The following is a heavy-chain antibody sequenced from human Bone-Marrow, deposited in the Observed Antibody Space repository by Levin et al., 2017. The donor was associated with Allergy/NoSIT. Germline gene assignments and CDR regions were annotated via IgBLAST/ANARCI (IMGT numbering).Heavy chain of an antibody. CDR1: GFTFSSYA. Sequence: LSLTCAASGFTFSSYAMSWVRQAPGKGLEWVSSISGSGTITHYAESVKGRFTISRDISKNMLHLQMNSLIAEDTAIYFCAKEGLAVAGYYFDSWGQGTLVTVSS. V-gene: IGHV3-23*01. CDR2: ISGSGTIT. CDR3: AKEGLAVAGYYFDS. J-gene: IGHJ4*02. D-gene: IGHD6-19*01.